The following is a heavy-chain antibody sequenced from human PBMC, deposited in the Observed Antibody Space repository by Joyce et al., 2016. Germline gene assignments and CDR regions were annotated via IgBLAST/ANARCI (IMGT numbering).Heavy chain of an antibody. J-gene: IGHJ6*02. CDR1: ELTFSSYA. Sequence: EVQVLESGGGLVQPGGSLRLSCAAPELTFSSYAMTGVRQGPGKGLEWVSAIRGSGGSTHYADSVKGRFTISRDNSKNTLYLQMNSLRAEDTAIYYCAKLLYAQYYYGMDVWGQGTTVTVSS. CDR3: AKLLYAQYYYGMDV. V-gene: IGHV3-23*01. CDR2: IRGSGGST. D-gene: IGHD2/OR15-2a*01.